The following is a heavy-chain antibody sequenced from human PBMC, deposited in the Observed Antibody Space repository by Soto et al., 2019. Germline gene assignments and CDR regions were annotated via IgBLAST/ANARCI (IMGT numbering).Heavy chain of an antibody. Sequence: ASVKVSCKASGYTFTSYYMHWVRQAPGQGLGWMGIINPSGGSTSYAQKFQGRVTMTRDTSTSTVYMELSSLRSEDTAVYYCARGVGSSSFWFEGPYNWFDPWGQGTLVTVSS. CDR3: ARGVGSSSFWFEGPYNWFDP. V-gene: IGHV1-46*01. J-gene: IGHJ5*02. D-gene: IGHD6-6*01. CDR1: GYTFTSYY. CDR2: INPSGGST.